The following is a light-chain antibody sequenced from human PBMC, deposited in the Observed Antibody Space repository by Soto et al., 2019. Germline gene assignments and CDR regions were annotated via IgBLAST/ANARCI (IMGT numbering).Light chain of an antibody. CDR2: EVR. J-gene: IGLJ3*02. CDR1: SSDIRGYNY. CDR3: CSYTTSGTWV. V-gene: IGLV2-14*01. Sequence: QSVLTQPASVSGSPGQSITISCTGTSSDIRGYNYVSWYQHHPGKAPKLIIYEVRYRPSGVSDRFSGSKSDNTASLTISGLRAEDEAHYYCCSYTTSGTWVFGGGTKVTVL.